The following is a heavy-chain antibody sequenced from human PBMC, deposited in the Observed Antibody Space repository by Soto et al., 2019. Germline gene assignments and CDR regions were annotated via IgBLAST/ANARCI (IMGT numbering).Heavy chain of an antibody. V-gene: IGHV2-5*02. CDR1: GFSLSTSGVG. Sequence: QITLKESGPTLVKPTQTLTLTCTFSGFSLSTSGVGVGWIRQPPGKALEWLALIYWDDAKHYSPSLKSRLTTTKDTSKNQLVLKMTKMDPVDTATYYFAHKGGGDRILDYWGQGTLVTVSS. J-gene: IGHJ4*02. CDR3: AHKGGGDRILDY. D-gene: IGHD3-16*01. CDR2: IYWDDAK.